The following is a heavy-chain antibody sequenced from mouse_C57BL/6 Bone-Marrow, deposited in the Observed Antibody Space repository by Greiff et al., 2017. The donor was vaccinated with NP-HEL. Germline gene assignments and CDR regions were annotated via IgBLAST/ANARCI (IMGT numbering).Heavy chain of an antibody. Sequence: QVQLQQPGAELVRPGTSVKLSCKASGYTFTSYWMHWVKQRPGQGLEWIGVIDPSDSYTNYNQKFKGKATLTVDTSSSTAYMQLSSLTSEDSAVYYCARRGPSYYFDYWGQGTTLTVSS. CDR3: ARRGPSYYFDY. CDR1: GYTFTSYW. CDR2: IDPSDSYT. D-gene: IGHD6-1*01. V-gene: IGHV1-59*01. J-gene: IGHJ2*01.